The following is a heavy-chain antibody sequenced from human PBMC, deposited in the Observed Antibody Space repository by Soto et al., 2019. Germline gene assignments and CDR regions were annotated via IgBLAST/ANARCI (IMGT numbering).Heavy chain of an antibody. CDR2: ISYDGSNK. CDR3: AKDLELLGYYYYYGMDV. J-gene: IGHJ6*02. Sequence: GGSLRLSCAASGFTFSSYGMHWVRQAPGKGLEWVAVISYDGSNKYYADSVKGRFTISRDNSKNTLYLQMNSLRAEDTAVYYCAKDLELLGYYYYYGMDVWDQETTVTASS. V-gene: IGHV3-30*18. CDR1: GFTFSSYG. D-gene: IGHD1-26*01.